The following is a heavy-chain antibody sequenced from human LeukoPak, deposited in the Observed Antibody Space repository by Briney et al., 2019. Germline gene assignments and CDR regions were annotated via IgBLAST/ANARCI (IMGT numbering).Heavy chain of an antibody. J-gene: IGHJ4*02. CDR2: IYSGGST. V-gene: IGHV3-66*01. CDR3: AVRRRDGYNSVDY. D-gene: IGHD5-24*01. Sequence: PGGSLRLSCAASGFTVSSNYMSWVRQAPGKGLEWVSVIYSGGSTYYADSVKGRFTISRDNSKNTLYLQMNSLRAEDTAVYYCAVRRRDGYNSVDYWGQGTLVTVSS. CDR1: GFTVSSNY.